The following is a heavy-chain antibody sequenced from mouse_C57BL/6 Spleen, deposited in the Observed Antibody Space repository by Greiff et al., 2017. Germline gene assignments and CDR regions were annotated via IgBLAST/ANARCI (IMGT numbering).Heavy chain of an antibody. CDR3: AREAVTGRGYFDY. CDR1: GYTFTDHT. Sequence: VKLQESDAELVKPGASVKISCKVSGYTFTDHTIHWMKQRPEQGLEWIGYIYPRDGSTKYNEKFKGKATLTADKSSSTAYMQLNSLTSEDSAVYFCAREAVTGRGYFDYWGQGTTLTVSS. CDR2: IYPRDGST. V-gene: IGHV1-78*01. D-gene: IGHD4-1*01. J-gene: IGHJ2*01.